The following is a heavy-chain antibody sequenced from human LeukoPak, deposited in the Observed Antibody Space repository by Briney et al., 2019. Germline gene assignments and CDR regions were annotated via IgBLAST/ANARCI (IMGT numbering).Heavy chain of an antibody. CDR2: ISGSGGST. J-gene: IGHJ6*02. V-gene: IGHV3-23*01. CDR1: GFIFNSYA. CDR3: AKDGPYYYGSGNYPWTV. Sequence: GGSLRLSCAACGFIFNSYAMSWVRQAPGKGLEWVSGISGSGGSTYYADSVKGRFTISRDNSKNTLYMQMNSLRAEDTAVYYWAKDGPYYYGSGNYPWTVWGQGTTVTVSS. D-gene: IGHD3-10*01.